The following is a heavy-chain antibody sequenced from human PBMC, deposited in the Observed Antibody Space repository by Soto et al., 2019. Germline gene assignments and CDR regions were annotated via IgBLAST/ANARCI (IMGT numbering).Heavy chain of an antibody. J-gene: IGHJ4*02. CDR1: GFTFSSYG. CDR3: AKELIITTSWFDY. D-gene: IGHD3-22*01. Sequence: PGGSLRLSCAASGFTFSSYGMHWVRQAPGKGLEWVAVISYDGSNKYYADSVKGRFTISRDNSKNTLYLQMNSLRAEDTAVYYCAKELIITTSWFDYWGQGTLVTVSS. V-gene: IGHV3-30*18. CDR2: ISYDGSNK.